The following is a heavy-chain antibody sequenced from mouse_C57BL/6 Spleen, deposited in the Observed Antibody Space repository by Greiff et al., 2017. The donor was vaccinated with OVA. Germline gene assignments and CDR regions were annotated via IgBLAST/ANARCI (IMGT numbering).Heavy chain of an antibody. Sequence: EVQRVESGPGLAKPSQTLSLTCSVTGYSITSDYWNWIRKFPGNNLEYMGYISYSGSTYYNPSLKSRISITRDTSKNQYYLQLNSVTTEDTATYYCARSSYYDYGGIAYWGQGTLVTVSA. CDR1: GYSITSDY. CDR2: ISYSGST. CDR3: ARSSYYDYGGIAY. V-gene: IGHV3-8*01. J-gene: IGHJ3*01. D-gene: IGHD2-4*01.